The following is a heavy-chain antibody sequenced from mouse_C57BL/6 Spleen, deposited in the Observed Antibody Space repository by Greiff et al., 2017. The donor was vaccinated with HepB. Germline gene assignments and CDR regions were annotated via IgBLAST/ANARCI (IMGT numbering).Heavy chain of an antibody. J-gene: IGHJ1*03. CDR2: IYPSDSET. CDR3: SYYYGSSYAYVDV. D-gene: IGHD1-1*01. CDR1: GYTFTSYW. Sequence: QVQLKQPGAELVRPGSSVKLSCKASGYTFTSYWMDWVKQRPGQGLEWIGNIYPSDSETHYNQKFKDKATLTVDKSSSTAYMQLSSLTSEDSAVYYCSYYYGSSYAYVDVWGTGTTVTVSS. V-gene: IGHV1-61*01.